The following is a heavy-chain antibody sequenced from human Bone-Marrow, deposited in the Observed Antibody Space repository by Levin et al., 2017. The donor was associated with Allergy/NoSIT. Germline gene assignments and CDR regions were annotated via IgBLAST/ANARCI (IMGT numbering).Heavy chain of an antibody. V-gene: IGHV3-21*01. CDR2: ISSSSSYI. CDR3: ARDRDSGSTTMIDFDY. Sequence: GGSLRLSCAASGFTFSSYSMNWVRQAPGKGLEWVSSISSSSSYIYYADSVKGRFTISRDNAKNSLYLQMNSLRAEDTAVYYCARDRDSGSTTMIDFDYWGQGTLVTVSS. CDR1: GFTFSSYS. D-gene: IGHD5-12*01. J-gene: IGHJ4*02.